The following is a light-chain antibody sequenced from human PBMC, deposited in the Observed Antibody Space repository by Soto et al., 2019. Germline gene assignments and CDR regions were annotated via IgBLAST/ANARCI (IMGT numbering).Light chain of an antibody. Sequence: QAVVAQPPSASGTPGQRVTISCSGSSSNIGSNTVNWYQQLPGTAPTLLMFSNNQRPSGVPDRFSASKSGTSASLAISGLQSEDEADYYCGAWDDTLNGPVFGGGTKVTVL. CDR1: SSNIGSNT. CDR3: GAWDDTLNGPV. J-gene: IGLJ2*01. V-gene: IGLV1-44*01. CDR2: SNN.